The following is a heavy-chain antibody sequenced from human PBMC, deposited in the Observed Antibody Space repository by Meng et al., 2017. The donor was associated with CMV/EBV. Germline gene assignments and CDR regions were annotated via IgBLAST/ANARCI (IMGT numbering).Heavy chain of an antibody. D-gene: IGHD1-26*01. V-gene: IGHV1-46*02. J-gene: IGHJ4*02. Sequence: QVQLVHAWAEVKKPGASVKVSCKASGYTLNSYYMHWVRQAPGQGLEWMGIINPSGGSTSYAQKFQGRVTMTRDTSTSTVYMELSSLRSEDTAVYYCARESGSVGDYWGQGTLVTVSS. CDR3: ARESGSVGDY. CDR1: GYTLNSYY. CDR2: INPSGGST.